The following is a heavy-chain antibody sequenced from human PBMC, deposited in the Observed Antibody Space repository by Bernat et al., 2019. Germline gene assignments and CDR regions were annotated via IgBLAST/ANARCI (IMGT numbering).Heavy chain of an antibody. V-gene: IGHV3-30*01. Sequence: QVQLVESGGGVVQPGRSLRLSCAASGFTFSSYAMHWVRQAPGKGLEWVAVISYDGSNKYYADSVKGRFTISRDNSNNTLYLQMNSLRAEDTAVYYCARDEVVVVQNYMDVWGKGTTVTVSS. J-gene: IGHJ6*03. CDR2: ISYDGSNK. CDR1: GFTFSSYA. D-gene: IGHD2-2*01. CDR3: ARDEVVVVQNYMDV.